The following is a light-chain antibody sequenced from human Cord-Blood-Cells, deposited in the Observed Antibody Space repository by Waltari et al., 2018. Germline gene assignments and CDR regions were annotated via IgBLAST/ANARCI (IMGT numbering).Light chain of an antibody. V-gene: IGLV2-14*03. J-gene: IGLJ1*01. Sequence: QSALTQPASVSGSPGQSITISCTGTSSDVGGYHYVSCYQQHPGKAPKLMIYDVSNRPSVVSNRFSGSKSGNTASLTISGLQAEDEADYYCSSYTSSSTSFGTGTKVTVL. CDR3: SSYTSSSTS. CDR1: SSDVGGYHY. CDR2: DVS.